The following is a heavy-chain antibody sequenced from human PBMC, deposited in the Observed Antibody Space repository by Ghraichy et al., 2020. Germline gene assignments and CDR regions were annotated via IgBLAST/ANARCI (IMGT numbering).Heavy chain of an antibody. J-gene: IGHJ6*03. CDR1: GYTFINYA. D-gene: IGHD6-6*01. V-gene: IGHV1-3*01. CDR3: ARGVVRKQVVLYYYHYMDV. Sequence: ASVKVSCKASGYTFINYAIHWVRQAPGQRPEWMGWINGANGKTKYSPKFQGRVTITRDTSASTAYMDLSSLTSEDTAEYYCARGVVRKQVVLYYYHYMDVWGKGTTVTVSS. CDR2: INGANGKT.